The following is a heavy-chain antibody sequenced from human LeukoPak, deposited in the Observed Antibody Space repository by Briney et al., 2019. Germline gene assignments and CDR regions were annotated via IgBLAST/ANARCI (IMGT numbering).Heavy chain of an antibody. V-gene: IGHV5-51*01. CDR1: GYSFTSYW. CDR3: ARRVEAAASYYYYYYYMDI. Sequence: GESLKISCKGSGYSFTSYWIGWVRQMPGKGLEWMGIIYPGDSDTRYSPSFQGQVTISADKSISTAYLQWSSLKASDTAMYYCARRVEAAASYYYYYYYMDIWGKGTTVTVSS. D-gene: IGHD6-13*01. CDR2: IYPGDSDT. J-gene: IGHJ6*03.